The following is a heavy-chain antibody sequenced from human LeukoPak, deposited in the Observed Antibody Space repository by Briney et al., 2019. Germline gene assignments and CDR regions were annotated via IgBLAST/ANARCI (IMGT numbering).Heavy chain of an antibody. V-gene: IGHV4-39*07. J-gene: IGHJ4*02. CDR2: IYYSGST. Sequence: SETLSLTCTVSGGSISSSSYYWGWIRQPPGKGLEWIGSIYYSGSTYYNPSLKSRVTISVDTSKNQFSLKLSSVTAADTAVYYCARASVDIVATTDYWGQGTLVTVSS. CDR3: ARASVDIVATTDY. CDR1: GGSISSSSYY. D-gene: IGHD5-12*01.